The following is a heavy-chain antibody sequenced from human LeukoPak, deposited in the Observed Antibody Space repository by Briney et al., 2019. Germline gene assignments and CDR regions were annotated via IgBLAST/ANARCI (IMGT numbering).Heavy chain of an antibody. J-gene: IGHJ3*02. CDR1: GFTSSSYD. CDR2: IGTAGDP. Sequence: SGGSLRLSCAASGFTSSSYDMRWVRQATGKGLEWVSAIGTAGDPYYPGSVKGRFTISRENAKNSLYLQMNSLRAGDTAVYYCARGEDSSSWYAFDIWGQGTMVTVSS. V-gene: IGHV3-13*05. CDR3: ARGEDSSSWYAFDI. D-gene: IGHD6-13*01.